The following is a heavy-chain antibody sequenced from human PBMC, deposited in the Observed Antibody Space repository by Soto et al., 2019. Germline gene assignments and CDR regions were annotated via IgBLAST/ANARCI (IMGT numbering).Heavy chain of an antibody. CDR1: GGSFSGHS. V-gene: IGHV4-34*01. CDR2: INHSGRV. CDR3: STRAYDTNGYYRFDP. J-gene: IGHJ5*01. Sequence: SETLSLTCAVYGGSFSGHSWTWIRRSPGKGLEWIGDINHSGRVNYSPSLKSRVTISLDTSKNQFSLTLSAVTAADTAMYYCSTRAYDTNGYYRFDPWGQGTLVTVSS. D-gene: IGHD3-22*01.